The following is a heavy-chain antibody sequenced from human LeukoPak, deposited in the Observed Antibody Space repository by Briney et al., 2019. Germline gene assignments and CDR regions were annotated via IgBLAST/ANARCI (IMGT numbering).Heavy chain of an antibody. CDR1: GYTFTGYY. D-gene: IGHD2-15*01. V-gene: IGHV1-18*04. Sequence: GASVKVSCKTSGYTFTGYYMHWVRQAPGQGLEWVGWISAYNGNTNYAQKLQGRVTMTTDTSTSTAYMELRSLRSDDTAVYYCARVDCSGGSCYRAYFDYWGQGTLVTVSS. CDR2: ISAYNGNT. CDR3: ARVDCSGGSCYRAYFDY. J-gene: IGHJ4*02.